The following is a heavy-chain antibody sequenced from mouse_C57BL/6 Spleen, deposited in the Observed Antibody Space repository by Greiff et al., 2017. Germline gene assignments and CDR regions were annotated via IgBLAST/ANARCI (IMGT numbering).Heavy chain of an antibody. CDR2: IWRGGST. J-gene: IGHJ4*01. Sequence: VQLQQSGPGLVQPSQSLSITCTVSGFSLTSYGVHWVRQSPGKGLEWLGVIWRGGSTDYNAAFMSRLSITKDNSKSQVFFKMNSLQADDTAIYYCAKEGDYYGSVYAMDYWGQGTSVTVSS. CDR1: GFSLTSYG. CDR3: AKEGDYYGSVYAMDY. V-gene: IGHV2-5*01. D-gene: IGHD1-1*01.